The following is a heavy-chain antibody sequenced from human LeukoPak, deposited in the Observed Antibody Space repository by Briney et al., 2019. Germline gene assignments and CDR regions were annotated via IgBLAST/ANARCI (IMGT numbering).Heavy chain of an antibody. D-gene: IGHD3-22*01. CDR3: ARDYYDSSGYLDY. Sequence: GGSLRLSCAASGFTFSSHAMHWVRQAPGKGLEWVAVISYDGSNKYYADSVKGRFTISRDNSKNTLYLQMNSLRAEDTAVYYCARDYYDSSGYLDYWGQGTLVTVSS. V-gene: IGHV3-30-3*01. CDR1: GFTFSSHA. J-gene: IGHJ4*02. CDR2: ISYDGSNK.